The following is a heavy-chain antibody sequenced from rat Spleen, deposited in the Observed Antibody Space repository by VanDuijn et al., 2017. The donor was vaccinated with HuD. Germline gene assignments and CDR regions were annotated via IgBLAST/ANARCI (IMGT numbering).Heavy chain of an antibody. Sequence: EVQLVESGGGLVQPGRSLKLSCAASGFNTNDYWMGWVRQAPGKGLEWVATISYDGSSTYYRASVKGRVTISRDNAKSTLYLQMDSLRSEDTAIYYCATVYTTDWGHYWGKGVMVTVSS. V-gene: IGHV5-29*01. CDR1: GFNTNDYW. D-gene: IGHD1-6*01. CDR2: ISYDGSST. CDR3: ATVYTTDWGHY. J-gene: IGHJ2*01.